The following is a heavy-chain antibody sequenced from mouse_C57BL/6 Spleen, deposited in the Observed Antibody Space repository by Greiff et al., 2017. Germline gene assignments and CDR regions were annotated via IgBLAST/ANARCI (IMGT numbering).Heavy chain of an antibody. CDR3: ARGGGNWDVFAY. Sequence: EVNVVESGGGLVKPGGSLKLSCAASGFTFSSYAMSWVRQTPEKRLEWVATISDGGSYTYYPDNVKGRFTISRDNAKNNLYLQMSHLKSEDTAMYYCARGGGNWDVFAYWGQGTLVTVSA. V-gene: IGHV5-4*03. CDR1: GFTFSSYA. J-gene: IGHJ3*01. CDR2: ISDGGSYT. D-gene: IGHD4-1*02.